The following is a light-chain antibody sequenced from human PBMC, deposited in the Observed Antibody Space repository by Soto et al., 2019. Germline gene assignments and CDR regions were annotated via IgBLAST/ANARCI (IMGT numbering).Light chain of an antibody. CDR1: QTISDY. V-gene: IGKV1-39*01. CDR2: GSS. CDR3: QQTYDSIVS. J-gene: IGKJ4*01. Sequence: DIQMTQSPPSLSASVGDRVTITCRASQTISDYLHWYQQKPGKDPTLLIYGSSSLQTGVPPRFSGSGSGTEFNLTISSLQTEDFGTYYCQQTYDSIVSFGGGTKVDIK.